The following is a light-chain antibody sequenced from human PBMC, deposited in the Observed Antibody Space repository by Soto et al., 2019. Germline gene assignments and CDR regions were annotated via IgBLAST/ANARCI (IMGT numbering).Light chain of an antibody. CDR1: QGISSY. V-gene: IGKV1-9*01. CDR3: LQLNSYPRT. Sequence: DIQLTQSPSFLSASVGDRVTITCRASQGISSYLVWYQQKPGKAPKLLIYAASTLQSGVPSRFSGSGSGTEFTLTISSLQPEDFATYYCLQLNSYPRTFGQGTKVEIK. CDR2: AAS. J-gene: IGKJ1*01.